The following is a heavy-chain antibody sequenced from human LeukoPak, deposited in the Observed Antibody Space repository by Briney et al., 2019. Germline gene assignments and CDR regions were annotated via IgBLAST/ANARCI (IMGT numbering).Heavy chain of an antibody. D-gene: IGHD3-22*01. CDR2: IYYSGST. CDR3: ALHNYDSSGYFDY. Sequence: PSETLSLTCTVSGGSISSYYWSWIRQPPGKGLEWIGYIYYSGSTNYNPSLKSRVTISVDTSKNQFSLKLSSVTAADTAVYYCALHNYDSSGYFDYWGQGTLVTVSS. J-gene: IGHJ4*02. CDR1: GGSISSYY. V-gene: IGHV4-59*08.